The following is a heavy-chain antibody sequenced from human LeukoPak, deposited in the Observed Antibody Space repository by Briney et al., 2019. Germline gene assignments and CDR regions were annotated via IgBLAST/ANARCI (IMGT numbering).Heavy chain of an antibody. Sequence: PSETLSLTCTVSGGSISRHYWSWIRQPPGKGLEWIGEINHSGSTNYNPSLKSRVTISVDTSKNQFSLKLSSVTAADTAVYYCARLTSYYDSSGYYYYYYYMDVWGKGTTVTVSS. CDR3: ARLTSYYDSSGYYYYYYYMDV. D-gene: IGHD3-22*01. CDR2: INHSGST. V-gene: IGHV4-34*01. J-gene: IGHJ6*03. CDR1: GGSISRHY.